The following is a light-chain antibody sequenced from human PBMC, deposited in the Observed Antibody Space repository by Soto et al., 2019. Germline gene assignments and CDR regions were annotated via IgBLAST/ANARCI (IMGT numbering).Light chain of an antibody. CDR2: DAS. J-gene: IGKJ1*01. Sequence: IHMTQSPSSLSAAVGGRFTITCRASQSISNWLAWYQQTPGKAPKLLIYDASSLESGVPSRFSGSGSGTEFPLTLSSLQPDDFATYYCQQYNSYSTFGQGTKVDI. CDR1: QSISNW. CDR3: QQYNSYST. V-gene: IGKV1-5*01.